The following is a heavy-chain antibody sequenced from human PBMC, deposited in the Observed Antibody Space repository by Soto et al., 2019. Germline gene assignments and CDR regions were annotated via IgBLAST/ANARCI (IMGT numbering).Heavy chain of an antibody. J-gene: IGHJ5*02. V-gene: IGHV3-74*01. Sequence: EVQLVESGRGLVQPGGSLSLSCAASGFTISNYWMHWVRQSPGKGLVWVAGIDSYGGYSRYADSVRGRFTISRDNGKNSLYLQMNSLRHEDTAVYYCARDRPHNWFDPWGQGALVTVST. CDR1: GFTISNYW. CDR3: ARDRPHNWFDP. CDR2: IDSYGGYS.